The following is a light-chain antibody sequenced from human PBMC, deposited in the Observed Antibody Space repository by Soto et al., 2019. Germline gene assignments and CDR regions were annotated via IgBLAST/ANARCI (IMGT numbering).Light chain of an antibody. CDR1: QGLNRN. J-gene: IGKJ1*01. CDR2: GAS. Sequence: MVFTPSPSTLSVSLSQTSTLSCTTSQGLNRNLAWYQQKLGQAPRVLIYGASTRAAGIPARFSGSGSGTEFILTISSLQSEDFAVYYCHEYNTWPWTFGQGTKVDIK. CDR3: HEYNTWPWT. V-gene: IGKV3-15*01.